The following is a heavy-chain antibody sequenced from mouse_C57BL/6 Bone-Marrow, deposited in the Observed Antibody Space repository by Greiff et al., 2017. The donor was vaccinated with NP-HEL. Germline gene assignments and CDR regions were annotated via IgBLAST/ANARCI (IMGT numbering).Heavy chain of an antibody. J-gene: IGHJ4*01. Sequence: QVQLQQSGAELARPGASVKLSCKASGYTFTSYGISWVKQRTGQGLEWIGEIYPRSGNTSYNEKFKGKATLTADKSSSTAYMELRSLTSEDSAVDFCARGGGDAMDYWGQGTSVTVSS. CDR2: IYPRSGNT. CDR1: GYTFTSYG. V-gene: IGHV1-81*01. CDR3: ARGGGDAMDY.